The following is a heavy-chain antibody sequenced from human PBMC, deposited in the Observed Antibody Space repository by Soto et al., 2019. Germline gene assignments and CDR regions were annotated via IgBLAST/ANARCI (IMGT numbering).Heavy chain of an antibody. CDR2: ISYYGSNK. V-gene: IGHV3-30-3*01. D-gene: IGHD3-10*01. J-gene: IGHJ4*02. Sequence: QVQLVESGGGVVQPGGSRRLSCAAFGFTFSSYPMHWVRQAPGKGLEWVAVISYYGSNKYYADSVKGRFTISRDNSKNTLYLQMNSLRAEDTAVYYCAREMVRARGYFDYWGQGTLVTVSS. CDR3: AREMVRARGYFDY. CDR1: GFTFSSYP.